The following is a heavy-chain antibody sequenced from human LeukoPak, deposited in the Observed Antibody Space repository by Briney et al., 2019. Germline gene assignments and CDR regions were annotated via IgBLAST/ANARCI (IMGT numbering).Heavy chain of an antibody. CDR1: GFTFSSYA. V-gene: IGHV3-23*01. J-gene: IGHJ1*01. D-gene: IGHD4-11*01. CDR2: LSGSGGTT. CDR3: ATYSILNAREFRY. Sequence: GGSLRLSCAASGFTFSSYALTWVRQAPGKGLQWVSRLSGSGGTTHYADSVKGRFTISRDNSKNTLYLQMNSLRAEDTAVYYCATYSILNAREFRYWGQGTLVTVTS.